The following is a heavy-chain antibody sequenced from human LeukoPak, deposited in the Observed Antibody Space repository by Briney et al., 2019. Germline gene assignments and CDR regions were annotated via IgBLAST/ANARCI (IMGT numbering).Heavy chain of an antibody. J-gene: IGHJ3*02. CDR1: GGSFSGIY. Sequence: SETLSLTCAVDGGSFSGIYWGWIRQPQGKGREWNGEIKHSGRTNYNTSPKSRVTISVNTSKTQFSLKLSALTAADTAVYYCPTEPLAASSEALAFDIWGQGTVVTVSS. D-gene: IGHD3-22*01. CDR3: PTEPLAASSEALAFDI. V-gene: IGHV4-34*01. CDR2: IKHSGRT.